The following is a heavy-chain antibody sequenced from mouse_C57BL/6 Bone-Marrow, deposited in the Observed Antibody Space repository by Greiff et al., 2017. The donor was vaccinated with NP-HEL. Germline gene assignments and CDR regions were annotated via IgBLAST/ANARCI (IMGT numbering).Heavy chain of an antibody. D-gene: IGHD1-1*02. CDR1: GFTFSSYA. CDR2: ISDGGSYT. CDR3: ARDRGSYYFDY. Sequence: EVHLVESGGGLVKPGGSLKLSCAASGFTFSSYAMSWVRQTPEKRLEWVATISDGGSYTYYPDNVKGRFTISRDNAKNNLYLQMSHLKSEDTAMYYCARDRGSYYFDYWGQGTTLTVSS. V-gene: IGHV5-4*01. J-gene: IGHJ2*01.